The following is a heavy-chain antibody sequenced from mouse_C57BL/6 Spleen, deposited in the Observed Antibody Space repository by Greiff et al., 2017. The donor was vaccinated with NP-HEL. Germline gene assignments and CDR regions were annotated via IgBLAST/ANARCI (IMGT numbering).Heavy chain of an antibody. Sequence: QVHVKQPGAELVKPGASVKLSCKASGYTFTSYWLHWVKQRPGPGLEWIGMIYPYSGSTHYNEKFKSKATLTVDKSSSTAYMQLSSLTAEDAAVCDSARGSDWYFDVWGTGTTVTVSS. V-gene: IGHV1-64*01. CDR3: ARGSDWYFDV. CDR1: GYTFTSYW. J-gene: IGHJ1*03. CDR2: IYPYSGST. D-gene: IGHD1-1*02.